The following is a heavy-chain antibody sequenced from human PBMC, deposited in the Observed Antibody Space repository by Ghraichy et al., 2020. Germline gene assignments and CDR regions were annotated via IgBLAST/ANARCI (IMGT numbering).Heavy chain of an antibody. D-gene: IGHD4-17*01. CDR3: ARETAGMTTVTTFYYFDY. CDR2: ISSSSTI. Sequence: GGPLRLSCAASGFTFSSYSMNWVRQAPGKGLEWVSYISSSSTIYYADSVKGRFTISRDNAKNSLYLQMNSLRAEDTAVYYCARETAGMTTVTTFYYFDYWGQGTLVTVSS. J-gene: IGHJ4*02. V-gene: IGHV3-48*04. CDR1: GFTFSSYS.